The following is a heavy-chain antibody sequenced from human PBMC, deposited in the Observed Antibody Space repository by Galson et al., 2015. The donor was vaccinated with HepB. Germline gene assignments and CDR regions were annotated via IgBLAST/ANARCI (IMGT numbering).Heavy chain of an antibody. V-gene: IGHV1-2*02. Sequence: SVKVSCKASGYTFTGYYIHWVRQAPGQGLEWMGWINPVSGGTNYAQKFQGRVTMTRDTSISTAYMELSRLTSDDTADYYCARDAPTVTTFDYWGQGTLVTVSS. CDR2: INPVSGGT. J-gene: IGHJ4*02. D-gene: IGHD4-17*01. CDR3: ARDAPTVTTFDY. CDR1: GYTFTGYY.